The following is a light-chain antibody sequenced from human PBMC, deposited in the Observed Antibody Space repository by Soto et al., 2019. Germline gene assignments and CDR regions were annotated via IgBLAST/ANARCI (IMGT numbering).Light chain of an antibody. CDR2: DAS. CDR3: QKCEYLPI. J-gene: IGKJ3*01. V-gene: IGKV1-33*01. Sequence: DIQMTQSPSSLSASVGDRVTITCQASHDITSYLNWYQHKPGKAPKLLIYDASILEAGVPSRFSGRECGTDFTFAISSLQPEDVATYYWQKCEYLPIFSPGTTVDF. CDR1: HDITSY.